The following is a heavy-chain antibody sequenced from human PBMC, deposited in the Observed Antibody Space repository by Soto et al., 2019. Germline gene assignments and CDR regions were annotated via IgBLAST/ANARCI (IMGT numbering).Heavy chain of an antibody. V-gene: IGHV3-53*02. J-gene: IGHJ6*02. CDR2: IYSGGST. CDR3: STSSRNEYHFAMDA. Sequence: EVHLVETGGGLIQPGGSLRLSCAASGLSVSSSDMSWVRQAPGKGLEWVSVIYSGGSTHDADSVKGRFTISRDNSKNTVHLQMNSLIVDDTAVYFCSTSSRNEYHFAMDAWGQGTTVIVSS. D-gene: IGHD6-6*01. CDR1: GLSVSSSD.